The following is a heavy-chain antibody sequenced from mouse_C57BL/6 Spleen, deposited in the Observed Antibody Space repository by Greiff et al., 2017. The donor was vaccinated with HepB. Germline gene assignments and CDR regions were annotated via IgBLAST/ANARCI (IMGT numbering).Heavy chain of an antibody. V-gene: IGHV1-78*01. CDR2: IYPRDGST. CDR1: GYTFTDHT. Sequence: VQLQQSDAELVKPGASVKISCKVSGYTFTDHTIHWMKQRPEQGLEWIGYIYPRDGSTKYNEKFKGKATLTADKSSSTAYMQLNSLTSEDSAVYFCARDYGSSYVGTWFAYWGQGTLVTVSA. D-gene: IGHD1-1*01. CDR3: ARDYGSSYVGTWFAY. J-gene: IGHJ3*01.